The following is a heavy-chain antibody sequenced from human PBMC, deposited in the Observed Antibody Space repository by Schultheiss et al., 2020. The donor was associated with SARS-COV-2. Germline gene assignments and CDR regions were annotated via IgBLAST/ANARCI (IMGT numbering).Heavy chain of an antibody. CDR2: INHSGST. CDR1: GGSISSSSYY. V-gene: IGHV4-39*07. D-gene: IGHD3-22*01. Sequence: SETLSLTCTVSGGSISSSSYYWGWIRQPPGKGLEWIGEINHSGSTYYNPSLKSRVTISVDTSKNQFSLKLSSVTAADTAVYYCARGAYYDSSGYPHDWGQGTLVTVSS. CDR3: ARGAYYDSSGYPHD. J-gene: IGHJ4*02.